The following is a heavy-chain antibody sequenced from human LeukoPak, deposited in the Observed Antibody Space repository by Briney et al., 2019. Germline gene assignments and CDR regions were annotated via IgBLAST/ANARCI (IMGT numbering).Heavy chain of an antibody. CDR3: ARARFGSGSSYFDY. CDR1: GFTFSSYA. D-gene: IGHD1-26*01. CDR2: IYYSGST. V-gene: IGHV4-59*01. J-gene: IGHJ4*02. Sequence: PGGSLRLSCAASGFTFSSYAMSWIRQPPGKGLEWIGYIYYSGSTNYNPSLKSQVTVSVDTSKNQFSLKLSSVTAADTAVYYCARARFGSGSSYFDYWGQGTLVTVSS.